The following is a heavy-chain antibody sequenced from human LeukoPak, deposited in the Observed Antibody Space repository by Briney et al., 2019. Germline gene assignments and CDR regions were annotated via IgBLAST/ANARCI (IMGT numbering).Heavy chain of an antibody. CDR1: GGTFSSYA. CDR3: ARDETYYYDSSGYYPFDY. D-gene: IGHD3-22*01. J-gene: IGHJ4*02. Sequence: SVKVSCKASGGTFSSYAISWVRQAPGQGLEWMGGIIPIFGTANYAQKLQGRVTMTTDTSTSTAYMELRSLRSDDTAVYYCARDETYYYDSSGYYPFDYWGQGTLVTVSS. CDR2: IIPIFGTA. V-gene: IGHV1-69*05.